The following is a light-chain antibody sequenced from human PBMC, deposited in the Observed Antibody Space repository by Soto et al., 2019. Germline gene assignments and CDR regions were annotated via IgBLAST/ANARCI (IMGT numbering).Light chain of an antibody. Sequence: EIVLTQSPATLSLSPGDRATLSCRASQRIGTYLAWYQQKAGQAPSLLIYDTSNMATGIPTRFSGSGSGTDFPLTISSPEPEDYAVYFGQHRSSSPPTWTFGQGTKVEIK. V-gene: IGKV3-11*01. CDR2: DTS. CDR1: QRIGTY. J-gene: IGKJ1*01. CDR3: QHRSSSPPTWT.